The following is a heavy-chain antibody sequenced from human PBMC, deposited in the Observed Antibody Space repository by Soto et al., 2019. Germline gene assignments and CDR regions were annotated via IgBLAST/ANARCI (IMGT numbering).Heavy chain of an antibody. V-gene: IGHV1-2*02. CDR3: ARVRQQLVISSWFDP. CDR1: GYTFTGYY. J-gene: IGHJ5*02. CDR2: INPNSGGT. Sequence: ASVKVSCKASGYTFTGYYMHWVRQAPGQGLEWMGWINPNSGGTNYAQKFQGRVTMTRDTSISTAYMELSRLRSEDTAVYYCARVRQQLVISSWFDPWGQGTLVTVSS. D-gene: IGHD6-13*01.